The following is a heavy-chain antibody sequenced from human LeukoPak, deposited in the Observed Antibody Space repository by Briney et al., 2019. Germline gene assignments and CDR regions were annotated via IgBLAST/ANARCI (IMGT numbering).Heavy chain of an antibody. Sequence: SETLSLTCAVSGYSISSGYYWGWIRQPPGKGLEWIGSTYHSGGTYYNPSHKSRITISVDTSKNQFSLKLSSVTAADTAVYYCPRVRWRYFDLWGRGTLVTVSS. CDR2: TYHSGGT. CDR1: GYSISSGYY. D-gene: IGHD3-10*01. J-gene: IGHJ2*01. V-gene: IGHV4-38-2*01. CDR3: PRVRWRYFDL.